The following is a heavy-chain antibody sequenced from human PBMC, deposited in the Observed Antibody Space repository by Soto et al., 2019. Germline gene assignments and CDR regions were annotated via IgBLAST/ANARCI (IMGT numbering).Heavy chain of an antibody. CDR1: GFTFSSYA. J-gene: IGHJ4*01. CDR3: AKDRIWGGYYEY. D-gene: IGHD3-3*01. Sequence: GGSLRLSCAASGFTFSSYAMSWVRQAPGKGLERVSAISGSGGSTYYADSVKGRFTISIDNSKNTLYLQMNSLRAEDTAVYYCAKDRIWGGYYEYWGHGTLVTVSS. V-gene: IGHV3-23*01. CDR2: ISGSGGST.